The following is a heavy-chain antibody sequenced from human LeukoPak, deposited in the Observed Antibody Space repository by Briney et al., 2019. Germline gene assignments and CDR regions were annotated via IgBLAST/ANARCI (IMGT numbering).Heavy chain of an antibody. Sequence: KPSETLSLTCTVSGGSISSHYWSWIRQPPGKGLEWIGYIYYSGSTNYNPSLKSRVTISVDTSKNQFSLKLSSVTAADTAVYYCARPSSSRYSPAYYFDYWGQGTLVTVSS. CDR1: GGSISSHY. J-gene: IGHJ4*02. CDR3: ARPSSSRYSPAYYFDY. V-gene: IGHV4-59*11. CDR2: IYYSGST. D-gene: IGHD6-13*01.